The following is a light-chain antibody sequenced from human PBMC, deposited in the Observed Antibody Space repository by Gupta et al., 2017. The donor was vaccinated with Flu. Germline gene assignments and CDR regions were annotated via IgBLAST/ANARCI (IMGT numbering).Light chain of an antibody. CDR1: SLRSYY. CDR2: GKN. CDR3: DSRDSSTNHLRM. V-gene: IGLV3-19*01. Sequence: SSELTPDPAVSAAVGQTVRITCQGDSLRSYYANWYQQKPGQAPVLVIYGKNNRPSGIPDRFSGSSSGNTASLTITGAQAEDEAAYYCDSRDSSTNHLRMFGGGTKLTVL. J-gene: IGLJ3*02.